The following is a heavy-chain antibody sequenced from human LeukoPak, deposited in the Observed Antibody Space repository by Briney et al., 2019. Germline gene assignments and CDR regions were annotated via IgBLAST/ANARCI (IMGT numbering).Heavy chain of an antibody. CDR1: GGSFRSYA. V-gene: IGHV1-69*13. Sequence: SVKVSCKASGGSFRSYAISWVRQAPGQGLEWMGEIIPMFGTTNYAQKFQGRVTVTADESTRTAYMELSSLRSEDTAVYYCARGVVVVAALVQYYYYGMAVWGQGTTVTVSS. CDR2: IIPMFGTT. CDR3: ARGVVVVAALVQYYYYGMAV. J-gene: IGHJ6*02. D-gene: IGHD2-15*01.